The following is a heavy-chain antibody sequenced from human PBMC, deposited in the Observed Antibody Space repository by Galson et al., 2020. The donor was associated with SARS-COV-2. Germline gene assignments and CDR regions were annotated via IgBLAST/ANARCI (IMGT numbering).Heavy chain of an antibody. CDR1: GYTLTELS. Sequence: ASVKVSCKVSGYTLTELSMHWVRQAPGKGLEWMATFDPGDGETVYSQNFQGRVTMPKDTPTNTAYMDLNSLTSEDTALYYCAAGTNFDYWGQGTLVTVSS. CDR3: AAGTNFDY. J-gene: IGHJ4*02. CDR2: FDPGDGET. D-gene: IGHD1-1*01. V-gene: IGHV1-24*01.